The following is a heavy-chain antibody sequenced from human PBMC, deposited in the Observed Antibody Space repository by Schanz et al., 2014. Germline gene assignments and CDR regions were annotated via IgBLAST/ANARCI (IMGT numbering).Heavy chain of an antibody. J-gene: IGHJ4*02. CDR1: GYTFTAYF. CDR2: INPNTGGT. D-gene: IGHD4-17*01. V-gene: IGHV1-2*06. CDR3: ARDPYGKNSGDFDY. Sequence: QVQLVQSGAEVKKPGSSVTVSCKASGYTFTAYFIHWVRQAPGQGLEWMGRINPNTGGTNFAQKFQGRVTMTRDTSITTAYMELSGLTSDDTAVYFCARDPYGKNSGDFDYWGQGTLVTVSS.